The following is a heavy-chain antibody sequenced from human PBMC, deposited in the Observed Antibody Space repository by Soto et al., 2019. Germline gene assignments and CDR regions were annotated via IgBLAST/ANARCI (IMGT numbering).Heavy chain of an antibody. D-gene: IGHD2-8*01. CDR3: ARSLGYCTNGVCYDFDY. Sequence: GASVRVSCRASEYTFTGYNMHWVRQAPGQGLEWMGWINPNSGGTNYAQKFQGWVTMTRDTSISTAYMELSRLRSDDTAVYYCARSLGYCTNGVCYDFDYWGQGTLVTVSS. V-gene: IGHV1-2*04. CDR1: EYTFTGYN. CDR2: INPNSGGT. J-gene: IGHJ4*02.